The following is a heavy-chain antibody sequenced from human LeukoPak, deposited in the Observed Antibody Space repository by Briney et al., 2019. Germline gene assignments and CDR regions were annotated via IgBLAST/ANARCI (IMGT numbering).Heavy chain of an antibody. V-gene: IGHV4-61*02. J-gene: IGHJ3*02. CDR3: AREVGATLNDAFDI. CDR2: IYTSGST. Sequence: SETLSLTCTVSDGSISSGSYYWSWIRQPAGKGLEWIGRIYTSGSTNYNPSLKSRVTISVDTSKNQFSLKLSSVTAADTAVYYCAREVGATLNDAFDIWGQGTMVTVSS. CDR1: DGSISSGSYY. D-gene: IGHD1-26*01.